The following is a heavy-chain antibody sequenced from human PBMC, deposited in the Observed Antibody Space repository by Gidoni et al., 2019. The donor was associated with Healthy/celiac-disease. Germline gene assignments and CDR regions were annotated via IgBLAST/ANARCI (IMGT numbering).Heavy chain of an antibody. CDR3: ARHPNYYDSSGYNDY. V-gene: IGHV5-51*01. CDR2: IYPGDSDT. Sequence: EVQLVQSGAEVKKPGESLKISCKGSGYSFTRYWTGWVRQMPGKGLEWIGIIYPGDSDTRYSPSFQGQVTISADKSISTAYLQWSSLKASDTAMYYCARHPNYYDSSGYNDYWGQGTLVTVSS. J-gene: IGHJ4*02. D-gene: IGHD3-22*01. CDR1: GYSFTRYW.